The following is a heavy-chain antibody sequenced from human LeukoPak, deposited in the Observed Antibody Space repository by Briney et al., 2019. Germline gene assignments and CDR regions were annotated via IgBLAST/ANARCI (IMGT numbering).Heavy chain of an antibody. J-gene: IGHJ5*02. Sequence: GGSLTLSCPASGLTVSSYWMHWDRPPHGNGLGWVSRIHSDGSSTSYAGSAKGRFTISRDNAKNTLYLQMNSLRAEDTAVYYCARPDSSGYNWFDPWGQGTLVTVSS. CDR2: IHSDGSST. CDR3: ARPDSSGYNWFDP. D-gene: IGHD3-22*01. CDR1: GLTVSSYW. V-gene: IGHV3-74*01.